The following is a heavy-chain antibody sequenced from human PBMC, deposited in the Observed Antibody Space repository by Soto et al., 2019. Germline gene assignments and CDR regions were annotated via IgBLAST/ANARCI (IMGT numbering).Heavy chain of an antibody. V-gene: IGHV3-48*01. D-gene: IGHD2-2*01. CDR2: ISSSSSTI. CDR1: GFTFSSYS. J-gene: IGHJ6*02. Sequence: EVQLVESGGGLVQPGGSLRLSCAASGFTFSSYSMNWVRQAPGKGLEWVSYISSSSSTIYYADSVKGRFTISRDNAKNXLXXQMNSLRAEDTAVYYCARVGWYCSSTSCYPVGVDVWGQGTTVTVSS. CDR3: ARVGWYCSSTSCYPVGVDV.